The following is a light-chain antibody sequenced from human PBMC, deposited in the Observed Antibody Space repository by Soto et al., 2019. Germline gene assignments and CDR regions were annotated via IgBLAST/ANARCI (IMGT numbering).Light chain of an antibody. J-gene: IGLJ3*02. Sequence: QAVVTQEPSFSVSPGGTVTLTCGLSSGSVSTSYYPSWYQQTPGQAPRTLIYSTNTRSSGVPDRFSGSNLGNKAALTITGAQADDESDYYCVLYMGSGSWVFGGGTKLTVL. CDR3: VLYMGSGSWV. V-gene: IGLV8-61*01. CDR1: SGSVSTSYY. CDR2: STN.